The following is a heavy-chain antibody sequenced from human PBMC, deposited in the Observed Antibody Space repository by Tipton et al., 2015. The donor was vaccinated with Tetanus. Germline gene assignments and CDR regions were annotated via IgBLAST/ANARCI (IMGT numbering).Heavy chain of an antibody. CDR3: ARGMAEASNCGGDCYSDY. J-gene: IGHJ4*02. Sequence: SLRLSCAASGFTFSSYGIHWVRQAPGKGLEWVAVISYDGINKYYADSVGGRFTISRDNAKNSLYLQMISLRAEDTAVYSCARGMAEASNCGGDCYSDYWGQGTLVTVSS. CDR1: GFTFSSYG. CDR2: ISYDGINK. D-gene: IGHD2-21*02. V-gene: IGHV3-30*03.